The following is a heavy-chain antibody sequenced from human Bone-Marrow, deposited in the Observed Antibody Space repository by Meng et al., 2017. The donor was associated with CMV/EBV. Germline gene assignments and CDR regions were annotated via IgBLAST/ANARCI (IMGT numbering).Heavy chain of an antibody. J-gene: IGHJ3*02. V-gene: IGHV3-13*01. CDR1: GFTFSTYD. CDR2: IGTLSDT. CDR3: TRSKSGRFPAGDAFDI. D-gene: IGHD1-26*01. Sequence: GGSLRLSCLASGFTFSTYDMYWVRQASGKGLEWVSAIGTLSDTFYPDSVEGRFTISRDNAKNSLYLQMNSLRAGDTAIYYCTRSKSGRFPAGDAFDIWGQGTIVTVSS.